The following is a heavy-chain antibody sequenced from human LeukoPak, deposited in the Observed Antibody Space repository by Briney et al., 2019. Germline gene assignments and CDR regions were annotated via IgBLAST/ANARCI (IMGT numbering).Heavy chain of an antibody. CDR3: AKDRSYTNGWYPPFDY. CDR2: IGGSGGTT. D-gene: IGHD6-19*01. Sequence: GGSLRLSCAASGFTFSSYAMSWVRQAPGKGLEWVSAIGGSGGTTYYADSVKGRFTISRDNSKNTLYLQMNSLRAEDTAVYYCAKDRSYTNGWYPPFDYWGQGTLVTVSS. CDR1: GFTFSSYA. V-gene: IGHV3-23*01. J-gene: IGHJ4*02.